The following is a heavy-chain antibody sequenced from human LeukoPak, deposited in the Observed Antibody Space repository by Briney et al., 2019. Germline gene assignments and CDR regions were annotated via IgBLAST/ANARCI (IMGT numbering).Heavy chain of an antibody. J-gene: IGHJ6*02. CDR3: ARDHSSYYGMDV. CDR2: IYYSGST. CDR1: GGSISSYY. V-gene: IGHV4-59*01. Sequence: SETLSLTCTVSGGSISSYYWSWIRQPPGKGLEWIGYIYYSGSTNYNPSLKGRVTISVDTSKNQFSLKLSSVTAADTAVYYCARDHSSYYGMDVWGQGTTVTVSS.